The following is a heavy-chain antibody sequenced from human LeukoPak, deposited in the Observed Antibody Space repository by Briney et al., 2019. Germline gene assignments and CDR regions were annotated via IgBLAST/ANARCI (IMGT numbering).Heavy chain of an antibody. V-gene: IGHV3-33*01. CDR2: IWYDGSNK. CDR3: VREDTPATANY. Sequence: GRSLRLSCAASGFTFSTYGMHWVRQAPGKGLEWLTDIWYDGSNKYYTDSVTGRFTISRDNSKDTLFLQMHSLRPGDTAVYYCVREDTPATANYWGQGTLVTISS. D-gene: IGHD2-21*02. CDR1: GFTFSTYG. J-gene: IGHJ4*02.